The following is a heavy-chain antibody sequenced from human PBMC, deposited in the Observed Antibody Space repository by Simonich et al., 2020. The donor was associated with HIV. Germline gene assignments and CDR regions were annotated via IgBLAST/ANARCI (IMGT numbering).Heavy chain of an antibody. CDR3: ARDEARIAAAGTQD. CDR2: IYHSGST. V-gene: IGHV4-4*02. CDR1: GGSISSSNW. J-gene: IGHJ4*02. Sequence: QVQLQESGPGLVKPSGTLSLTCAVSGGSISSSNWGSWVRQPPGRGREWIGEIYHSGSTNYNPSLKSRVTISVDKSKNQFSLKLSSVTAADTAVYYCARDEARIAAAGTQDWGQGTLVTVSS. D-gene: IGHD6-13*01.